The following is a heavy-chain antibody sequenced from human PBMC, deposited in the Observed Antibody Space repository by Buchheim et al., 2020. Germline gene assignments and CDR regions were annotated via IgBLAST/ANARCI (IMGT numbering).Heavy chain of an antibody. J-gene: IGHJ6*02. CDR1: GYRFTGYF. CDR2: INPNTGGI. D-gene: IGHD3-10*01. Sequence: QVQLVQSGAEVRKPGASVKVSCKASGYRFTGYFLHWVRQAPGQGLELMGWINPNTGGINDAQKFQGRLTLTRDTSITTVYLELSSLRSDDTAVYYCARTMVRGSIPYYGLDVWGQGTT. V-gene: IGHV1-2*02. CDR3: ARTMVRGSIPYYGLDV.